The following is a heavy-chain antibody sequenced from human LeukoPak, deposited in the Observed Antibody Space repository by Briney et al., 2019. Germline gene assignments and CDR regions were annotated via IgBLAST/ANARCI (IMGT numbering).Heavy chain of an antibody. CDR2: IKQDGSEK. D-gene: IGHD2-2*01. J-gene: IGHJ5*02. V-gene: IGHV3-7*01. Sequence: PGGSLRLSCAASGFTFSSYWMSWFRQAPGKGLEGVANIKQDGSEKYYVDSVKGRFTISRDNAKNSLYLQMNSLRAEDTAVYYCARKLYQLQYNWFDPWGQGTLVTVSS. CDR1: GFTFSSYW. CDR3: ARKLYQLQYNWFDP.